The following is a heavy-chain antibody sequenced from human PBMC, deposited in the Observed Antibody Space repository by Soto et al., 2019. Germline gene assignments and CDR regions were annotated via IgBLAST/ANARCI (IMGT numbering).Heavy chain of an antibody. CDR3: ARDYYEQYGMDV. CDR1: GYSFTSYG. CDR2: ISPYNGRT. J-gene: IGHJ6*02. Sequence: GASVKVSCKASGYSFTSYGIGWLRQVPGQGPEWMGWISPYNGRTNYAQKLQGRVTMTTDTSTSTAYMELRSLRSDDTAVYYCARDYYEQYGMDVWGQGTTVTVSS. V-gene: IGHV1-18*01. D-gene: IGHD3-22*01.